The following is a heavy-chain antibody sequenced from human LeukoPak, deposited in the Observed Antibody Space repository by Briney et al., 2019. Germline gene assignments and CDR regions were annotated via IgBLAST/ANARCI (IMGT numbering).Heavy chain of an antibody. V-gene: IGHV3-30*02. D-gene: IGHD6-19*01. Sequence: GGSLRLSCAASGFTFSSYGMHWVRQAPGKGLEWVAFIWYDGSNKYYADSVKGRFTISRHNSKNTLYLQMNSLRAEDTAVYYCAKARGQWLVDFDYWGQGTLVTVSS. J-gene: IGHJ4*02. CDR2: IWYDGSNK. CDR3: AKARGQWLVDFDY. CDR1: GFTFSSYG.